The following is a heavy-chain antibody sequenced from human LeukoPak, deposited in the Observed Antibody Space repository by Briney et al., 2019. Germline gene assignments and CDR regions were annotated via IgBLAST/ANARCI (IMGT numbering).Heavy chain of an antibody. D-gene: IGHD2-2*01. J-gene: IGHJ6*03. Sequence: SETLSLTCTVSGGSISSYYWSWIRQPPGKGLEWIGYIYYSGSTNYNPSLKSRVTISVDTSKNQFSLRLSSVTAADTAVYYCARGSRGSTSERHLRYYYYYYMDVWGKGTTVTVSS. CDR1: GGSISSYY. CDR2: IYYSGST. V-gene: IGHV4-59*08. CDR3: ARGSRGSTSERHLRYYYYYYMDV.